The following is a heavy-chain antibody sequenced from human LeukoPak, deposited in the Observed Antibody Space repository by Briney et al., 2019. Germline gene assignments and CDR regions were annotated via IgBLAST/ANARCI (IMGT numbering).Heavy chain of an antibody. Sequence: SETLSLTCTVSGGSISSSSYYWGWIRQPPGKGLEWIGSIYYSGSTYYNPSLKSRVTISVDTSKNQFSLKLSSVTAADTAVYYCEVGSSSWYVRFDYWGQGTLVTVSS. V-gene: IGHV4-39*01. J-gene: IGHJ4*02. CDR2: IYYSGST. D-gene: IGHD6-13*01. CDR1: GGSISSSSYY. CDR3: EVGSSSWYVRFDY.